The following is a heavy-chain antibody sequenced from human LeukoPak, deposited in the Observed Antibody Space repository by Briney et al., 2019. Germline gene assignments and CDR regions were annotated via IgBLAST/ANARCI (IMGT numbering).Heavy chain of an antibody. V-gene: IGHV4-34*01. CDR1: GGSFSGYY. CDR3: ARDSSSWYGMTY. J-gene: IGHJ4*02. CDR2: INHSGST. D-gene: IGHD6-13*01. Sequence: SETLSLTCAVYGGSFSGYYWSWIRQPPGKGLEWIGEINHSGSTNYNPSLKSRVTISVDTSKNQSSLKLSSVTAADTAVYYCARDSSSWYGMTYWGQGTLVTVSS.